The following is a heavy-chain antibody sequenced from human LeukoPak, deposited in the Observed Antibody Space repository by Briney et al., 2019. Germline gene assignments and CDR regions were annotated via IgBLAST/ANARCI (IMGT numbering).Heavy chain of an antibody. CDR2: IIPILGIA. Sequence: GASVKVSCKASGGTFSSNAISWVRQAPGQGLEWMGRIIPILGIANYAQKFQGRVTITADKSTSTAYMELSSLRSEDTAVYYCAIRGYCSSTSCYEYFDLWGRGTLVTVSS. CDR3: AIRGYCSSTSCYEYFDL. D-gene: IGHD2-2*01. V-gene: IGHV1-69*04. J-gene: IGHJ2*01. CDR1: GGTFSSNA.